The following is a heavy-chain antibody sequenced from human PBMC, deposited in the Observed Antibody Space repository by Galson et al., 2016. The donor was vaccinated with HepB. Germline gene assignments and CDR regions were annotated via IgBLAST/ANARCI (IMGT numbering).Heavy chain of an antibody. CDR3: ARDSPGGYTGYSSYFYGVDV. J-gene: IGHJ6*02. D-gene: IGHD1-1*01. CDR2: IYYNGSA. CDR1: GASVNIGSYY. Sequence: SETLSLTCTVSGASVNIGSYYWSWVRQSPGKGLEWIAYIYYNGSAHYNPSPKSRVPISRATSRNQFSLKLNSVTAADTAVYYCARDSPGGYTGYSSYFYGVDVWGQGTTVTVSS. V-gene: IGHV4-61*01.